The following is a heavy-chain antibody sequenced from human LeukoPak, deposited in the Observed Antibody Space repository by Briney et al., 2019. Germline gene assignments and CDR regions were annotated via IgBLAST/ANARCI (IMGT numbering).Heavy chain of an antibody. CDR1: GFTFSSYS. V-gene: IGHV3-21*01. D-gene: IGHD5-12*01. Sequence: PGGSLRLSCAASGFTFSSYSMNWVRQAPGKGLEWVSSISSSSSYIYYADSVKGRFTISRDNAKNPLYLQMNSLRAEDTAVYYCASHKRGYSGYDPFDYWGQGTLVTVSS. J-gene: IGHJ4*02. CDR2: ISSSSSYI. CDR3: ASHKRGYSGYDPFDY.